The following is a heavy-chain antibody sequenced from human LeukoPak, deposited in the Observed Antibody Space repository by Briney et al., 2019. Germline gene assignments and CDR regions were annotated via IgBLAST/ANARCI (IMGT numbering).Heavy chain of an antibody. CDR3: ARRYCTNGVCYHDRGAFDI. CDR1: GGTFSSDI. V-gene: IGHV1-69*06. D-gene: IGHD2-8*01. J-gene: IGHJ3*02. CDR2: IIPIFSTT. Sequence: ASVKLSCKTSGGTFSSDIISWVRQAPGQGLEWMGEIIPIFSTTNYAQKFQGRVTITAEKSTSTAYMELSSMRSEDTAMYYCARRYCTNGVCYHDRGAFDIWGQGTMVTVSS.